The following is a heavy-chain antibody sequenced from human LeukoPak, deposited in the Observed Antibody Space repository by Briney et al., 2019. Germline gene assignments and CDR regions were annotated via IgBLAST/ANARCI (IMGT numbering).Heavy chain of an antibody. CDR3: AREENDYGDLRDDHY. CDR2: FDPEDGET. V-gene: IGHV1-24*01. CDR1: GYTLTELS. D-gene: IGHD4-17*01. J-gene: IGHJ4*02. Sequence: ASVKVSCKVSGYTLTELSMHWVRQAPGKGPEWMGGFDPEDGETIYAQKFQGRVTMTEDTSTDTAYMELSSLRSEDTAVYYCAREENDYGDLRDDHYWGQGTLVTVSS.